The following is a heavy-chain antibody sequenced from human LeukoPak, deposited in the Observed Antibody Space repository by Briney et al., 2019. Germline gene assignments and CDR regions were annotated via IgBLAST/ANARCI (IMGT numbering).Heavy chain of an antibody. CDR3: ARVPHRSLYYYGMDV. CDR1: GFTFSSYS. CDR2: ISSSGSTI. J-gene: IGHJ6*02. V-gene: IGHV3-48*04. Sequence: GGSLRLSCAASGFTFSSYSMNWVRQAPGKGLEWVSYISSSGSTIYYADSVKGRFTISRDNAKNSLYLQMNSLRAEDTAVYYCARVPHRSLYYYGMDVWGQGTTVTVSS.